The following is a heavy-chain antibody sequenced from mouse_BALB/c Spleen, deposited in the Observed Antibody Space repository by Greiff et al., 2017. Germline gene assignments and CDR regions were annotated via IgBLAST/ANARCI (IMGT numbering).Heavy chain of an antibody. CDR3: ATNYGSSSFDY. CDR1: GYTFTSYW. D-gene: IGHD1-1*01. V-gene: IGHV1-7*01. J-gene: IGHJ2*01. CDR2: INPSSGYT. Sequence: VKLQESGADLAKPGASVKMSCKASGYTFTSYWMHWVNQWPGQGLEWIGYINPSSGYTNYNQKFKDKATLTADKSSSTAYMQLSSLTSEDSAVYYYATNYGSSSFDYWGQGTTLTVSS.